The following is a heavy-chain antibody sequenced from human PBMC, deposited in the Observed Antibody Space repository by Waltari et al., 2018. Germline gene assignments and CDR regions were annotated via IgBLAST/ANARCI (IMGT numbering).Heavy chain of an antibody. V-gene: IGHV4-39*07. CDR3: ARARYGSGFDY. Sequence: QLQLQESGPGLVKHSETLSLTCTVSGGSISSSSYYWGWIRQPPGKGLEWIGSIYYSGSTYYNPSLKSRVTISVDTSKNQFSLKLSSVTAADTAVYYCARARYGSGFDYWGQGTLVTVSS. CDR1: GGSISSSSYY. J-gene: IGHJ4*02. D-gene: IGHD3-10*01. CDR2: IYYSGST.